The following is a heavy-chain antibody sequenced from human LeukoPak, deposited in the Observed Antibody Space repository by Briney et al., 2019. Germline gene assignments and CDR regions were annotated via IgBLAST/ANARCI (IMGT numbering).Heavy chain of an antibody. J-gene: IGHJ4*02. CDR2: IKPDGSEK. CDR1: GFTFGSYW. V-gene: IGHV3-7*01. D-gene: IGHD3-16*02. Sequence: PGGSLRLSCAASGFTFGSYWMTWVRRAPGKGLEWVANIKPDGSEKYYLDSVKGRFTISRDNAKSSLYLQMNSLRAEDTAVYFCARIWGSYRYFDYWGQGTLVTVSS. CDR3: ARIWGSYRYFDY.